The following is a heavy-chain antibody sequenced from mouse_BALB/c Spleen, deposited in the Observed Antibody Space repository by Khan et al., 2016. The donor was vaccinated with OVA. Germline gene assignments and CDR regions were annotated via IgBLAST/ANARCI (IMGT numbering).Heavy chain of an antibody. Sequence: EVELVESGGDLVKPGGSLKLSCAASGFTFSSYSMSWVRQTPDKRLEWVASISSGGDYTYYPDSVKGRFTISRDNAKNTLYLQMSDLKSEDTAMYYCTDHLTGSFAYWDQGTVVTVSA. CDR3: TDHLTGSFAY. CDR2: ISSGGDYT. CDR1: GFTFSSYS. V-gene: IGHV5-6*01. J-gene: IGHJ3*01. D-gene: IGHD4-1*01.